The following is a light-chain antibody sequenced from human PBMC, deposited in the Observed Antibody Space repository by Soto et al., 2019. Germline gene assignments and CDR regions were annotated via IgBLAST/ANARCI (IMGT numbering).Light chain of an antibody. J-gene: IGKJ1*01. CDR3: QQSHSTPRT. CDR2: AAS. CDR1: QSISSY. Sequence: DIQMTQSPSSLSASVGDRVTITCRASQSISSYLNWYQQKAGKAPKLLIYAASNLQSGVPSRFGGSGSGTDFTLTISSLQPEDFATYYCQQSHSTPRTFGQGTRVEIK. V-gene: IGKV1-39*01.